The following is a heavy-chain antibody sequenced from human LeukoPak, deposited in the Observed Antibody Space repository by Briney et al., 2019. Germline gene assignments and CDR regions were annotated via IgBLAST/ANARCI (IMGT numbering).Heavy chain of an antibody. V-gene: IGHV3-33*01. J-gene: IGHJ4*02. Sequence: GGSLRLSCAASGFTFRSYGMHWVRQAPGKGLEWVAVIWYDGSNRYYANSVKGRFTISRDNSNNMLYMQMNSLRAEDTAVYFCARDRDFGDSSLDYWGQGTLVTVSS. CDR3: ARDRDFGDSSLDY. CDR2: IWYDGSNR. CDR1: GFTFRSYG. D-gene: IGHD4-17*01.